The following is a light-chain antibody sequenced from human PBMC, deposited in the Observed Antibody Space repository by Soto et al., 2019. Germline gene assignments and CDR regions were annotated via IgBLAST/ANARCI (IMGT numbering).Light chain of an antibody. J-gene: IGKJ3*01. CDR1: QNIRNY. CDR3: QQSYSAVFA. CDR2: GAS. V-gene: IGKV1-39*01. Sequence: DIQMTQSPSSLSASVGDRVTITCRASQNIRNYLNWYQQKPGKAPNLLVYGASSLHSGVPSRFTASGSATAFTLTMNNLPPTDFGTNYCQQSYSAVFAFGPGTKVDIK.